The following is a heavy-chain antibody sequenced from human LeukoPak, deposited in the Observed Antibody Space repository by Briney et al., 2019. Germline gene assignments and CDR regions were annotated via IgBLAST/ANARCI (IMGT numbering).Heavy chain of an antibody. CDR3: ARDRYPPREYQLPEYLFDY. V-gene: IGHV1-2*02. CDR2: INPNSGGT. CDR1: GYTFTGYY. Sequence: ASVKVSCKASGYTFTGYYMHWVRQTPGQGLEWMGWINPNSGGTNYAQKFQGRVTMTRDTSISTAYMELSRLRSDDTAVYYCARDRYPPREYQLPEYLFDYWGQGTLVTVSS. J-gene: IGHJ4*02. D-gene: IGHD2-2*01.